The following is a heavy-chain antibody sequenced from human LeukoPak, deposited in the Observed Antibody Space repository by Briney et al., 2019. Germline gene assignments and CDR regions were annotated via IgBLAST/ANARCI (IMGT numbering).Heavy chain of an antibody. Sequence: PGGSLRLSCAASGFTFSSYAMSWVRQAPGKGLEWVSAISGSGGSKYYADSVKGRFTISRDNSKNTLYLQMNSLRAEDTAVYYCAKRAEGGCSGGSCYSDFDYWGQGTLVTVSS. D-gene: IGHD2-15*01. CDR1: GFTFSSYA. CDR3: AKRAEGGCSGGSCYSDFDY. CDR2: ISGSGGSK. V-gene: IGHV3-23*01. J-gene: IGHJ4*02.